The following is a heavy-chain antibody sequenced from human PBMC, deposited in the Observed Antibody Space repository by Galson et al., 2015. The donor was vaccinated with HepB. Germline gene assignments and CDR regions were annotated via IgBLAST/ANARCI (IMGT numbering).Heavy chain of an antibody. CDR1: GYTFTGYY. CDR3: ARDAPGYDFRSGCFDP. D-gene: IGHD3-3*01. CDR2: INPNSGGT. Sequence: SVKVSCKASGYTFTGYYMHWVRQAPGQGLEWMGWINPNSGGTNYAQKFQGRVTMTRDTSISTAYMELSRLRSDDTAVYYCARDAPGYDFRSGCFDPWGQGTLVTVSS. J-gene: IGHJ5*02. V-gene: IGHV1-2*02.